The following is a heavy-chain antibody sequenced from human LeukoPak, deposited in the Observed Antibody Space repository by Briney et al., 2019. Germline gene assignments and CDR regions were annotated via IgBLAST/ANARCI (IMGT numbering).Heavy chain of an antibody. Sequence: SETLSLTCTVSGGSLSSYYWSWIRQPPGKGLEWIGYIFYSGSTNYNPSLKSRVTISVDTSTNQLSLKLGSVTAADTAVYYCARHPTVTTGKQFDYWGRGTLVTVSS. D-gene: IGHD4-17*01. J-gene: IGHJ4*02. CDR1: GGSLSSYY. CDR3: ARHPTVTTGKQFDY. V-gene: IGHV4-59*08. CDR2: IFYSGST.